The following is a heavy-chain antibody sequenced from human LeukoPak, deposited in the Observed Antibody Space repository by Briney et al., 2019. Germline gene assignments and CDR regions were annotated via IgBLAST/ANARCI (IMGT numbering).Heavy chain of an antibody. CDR1: GGSISSSSYY. CDR3: ARDDWQQYIDY. CDR2: IYYSGST. D-gene: IGHD6-13*01. Sequence: SETLSLTCTVSGGSISSSSYYWGWLRQPPGKGLEWIVSIYYSGSTYYNPSLKSRVTISVDTSKNQFSLKLSSVTAADTAVYYCARDDWQQYIDYWGQGTLVTVSS. J-gene: IGHJ4*02. V-gene: IGHV4-39*07.